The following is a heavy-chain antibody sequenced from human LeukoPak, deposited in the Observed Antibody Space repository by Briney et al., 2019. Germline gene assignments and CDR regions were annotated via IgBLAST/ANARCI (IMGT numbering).Heavy chain of an antibody. CDR2: IYPGDSDT. D-gene: IGHD3-10*01. Sequence: GESLKISCKGSGYSFTSYWIGWVRQMPGKGLEWMGIIYPGDSDTRYSPSFQGQVTISADKSISTAYLQWSSLKASDTAMYYCARQKGSGSYYDPDAFDIWGQGTMVTVSS. CDR1: GYSFTSYW. J-gene: IGHJ3*02. CDR3: ARQKGSGSYYDPDAFDI. V-gene: IGHV5-51*01.